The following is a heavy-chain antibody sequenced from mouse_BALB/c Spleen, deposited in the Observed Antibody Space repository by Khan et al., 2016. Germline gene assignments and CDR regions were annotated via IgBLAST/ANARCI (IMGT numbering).Heavy chain of an antibody. CDR2: INPDSSTI. D-gene: IGHD4-1*01. Sequence: EVKLLESGGGLVQPGGSLKLSCAASGFDFSRYWMSWVRQAPGKGLEWIGEINPDSSTINYTPSLKDKFIISRDNVKNTLYLQMSKVRSEDTVLYYCEREGDWDAPWFAYWGQGTLVTVSA. J-gene: IGHJ3*01. V-gene: IGHV4-1*02. CDR3: EREGDWDAPWFAY. CDR1: GFDFSRYW.